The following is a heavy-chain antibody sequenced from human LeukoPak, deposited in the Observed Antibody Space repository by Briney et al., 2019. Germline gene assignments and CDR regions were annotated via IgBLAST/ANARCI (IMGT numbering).Heavy chain of an antibody. Sequence: GGSLRLSCAASGFTFSSYGMHWVRQAPGKGLEWVAVIWYDGSNKYYADSVKGRFTISRDNSKNTLYLQMNSLRAEDTAVYYCARGYAWDSITIFGVAGYDYYGMDVWGQGTTVTVSS. D-gene: IGHD3-3*01. J-gene: IGHJ6*02. CDR2: IWYDGSNK. V-gene: IGHV3-33*08. CDR1: GFTFSSYG. CDR3: ARGYAWDSITIFGVAGYDYYGMDV.